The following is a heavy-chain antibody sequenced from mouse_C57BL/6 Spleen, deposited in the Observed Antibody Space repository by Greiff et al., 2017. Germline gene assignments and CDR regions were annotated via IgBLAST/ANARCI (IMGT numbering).Heavy chain of an antibody. D-gene: IGHD6-2*01. Sequence: VNVVESGPGLVAPSQSLSITCTVSGFSLTSYGVDWVRQSPGKGLEWLGVIWGVGSTNYNSALKSRLSISKDNSKSQVFLKMNSLQTDDTAMYYCASRLEDYYAMDYWGQGTSVTVSS. CDR2: IWGVGST. V-gene: IGHV2-6*01. CDR3: ASRLEDYYAMDY. J-gene: IGHJ4*01. CDR1: GFSLTSYG.